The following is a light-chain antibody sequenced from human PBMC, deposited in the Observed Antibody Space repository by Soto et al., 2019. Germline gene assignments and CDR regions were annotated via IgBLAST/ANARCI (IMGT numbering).Light chain of an antibody. V-gene: IGKV3-11*01. CDR2: DTS. Sequence: EIVLTQSPATLSSSPGVRATLSCRASQSVSNKLDWYQHKPGKPPRLLIYDTSNRATGIPARFSGSGSGTDSTLTISSLEPEDFAVYYCHQRKSWPRTFGQGTKVDIK. CDR1: QSVSNK. J-gene: IGKJ1*01. CDR3: HQRKSWPRT.